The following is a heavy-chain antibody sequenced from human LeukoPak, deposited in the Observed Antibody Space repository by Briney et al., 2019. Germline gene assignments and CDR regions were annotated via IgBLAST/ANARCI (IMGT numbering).Heavy chain of an antibody. CDR3: ARSRGYYPIDY. D-gene: IGHD1-26*01. V-gene: IGHV4-61*02. Sequence: SQTLSLTCTVSGGSISSGSYYWSWIRQPAGKGLEWIGRIYTSGSTNYNPSLKSRVTISVDTSKNQFSLKLSSVTAADTAVYYCARSRGYYPIDYWGQGTLVTVSS. CDR2: IYTSGST. J-gene: IGHJ4*02. CDR1: GGSISSGSYY.